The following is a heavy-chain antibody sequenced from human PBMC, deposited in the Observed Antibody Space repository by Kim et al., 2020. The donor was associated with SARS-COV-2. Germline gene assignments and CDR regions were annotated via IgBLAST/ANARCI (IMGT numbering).Heavy chain of an antibody. CDR1: GYTFTGYY. D-gene: IGHD6-19*01. V-gene: IGHV1-2*02. CDR2: INPNSGGT. Sequence: ASVKVSCKASGYTFTGYYMHWVRQAPGQGLEWMGWINPNSGGTNYAQKFQGRVTMTRDTSISTAYMELSRLRSDDTAVYYCAREVSDSSGWSDRYEDYWGQGTLVTVSS. J-gene: IGHJ4*02. CDR3: AREVSDSSGWSDRYEDY.